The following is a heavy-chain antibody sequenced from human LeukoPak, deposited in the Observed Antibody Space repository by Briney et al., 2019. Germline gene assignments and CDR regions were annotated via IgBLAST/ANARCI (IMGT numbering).Heavy chain of an antibody. CDR1: GFTFSNFA. CDR2: ISGSGGST. V-gene: IGHV3-23*01. CDR3: AREHYDSSGCYDY. J-gene: IGHJ4*02. D-gene: IGHD3-22*01. Sequence: PGGSLRLSCAASGFTFSNFAMSWVRQAPGKGLEWVSAISGSGGSTYYADSVKGRFTISRDNSKNTLYLQMNSLRAEDTAVYYCAREHYDSSGCYDYWGQGTLVTASS.